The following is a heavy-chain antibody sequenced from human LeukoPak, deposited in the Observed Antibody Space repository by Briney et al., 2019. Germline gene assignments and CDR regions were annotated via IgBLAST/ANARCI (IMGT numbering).Heavy chain of an antibody. D-gene: IGHD1-26*01. CDR2: IIISSSTI. Sequence: GGSLRLSCAASGFTFSSYSMNWVRPAPGKGREWVSYIIISSSTIYYTDSGKVRFTISRDNAKNSLELQMNSLRATATAWYYCARGGSYLSAFDIWGEGTMVTVSS. V-gene: IGHV3-48*01. CDR3: ARGGSYLSAFDI. CDR1: GFTFSSYS. J-gene: IGHJ3*02.